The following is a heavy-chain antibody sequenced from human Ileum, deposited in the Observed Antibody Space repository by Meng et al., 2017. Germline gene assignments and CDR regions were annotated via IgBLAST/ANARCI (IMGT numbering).Heavy chain of an antibody. CDR3: ARVAVTGIGYFQY. V-gene: IGHV1-3*01. D-gene: IGHD6-19*01. Sequence: QVRFVQSGAEVKKPGASVKVSCKASGYNLTSHDIHWWRQAPGQGLEWMGWINGGTGNTEYSQNFQGRITFTRDTAASTVYMELSSLRSEDTAVFYCARVAVTGIGYFQYWGQGTLVTVSS. J-gene: IGHJ1*01. CDR1: GYNLTSHD. CDR2: INGGTGNT.